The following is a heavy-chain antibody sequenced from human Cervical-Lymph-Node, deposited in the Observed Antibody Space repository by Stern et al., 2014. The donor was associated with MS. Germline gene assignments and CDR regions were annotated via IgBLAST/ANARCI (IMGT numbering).Heavy chain of an antibody. CDR1: GFSLRTRGMG. Sequence: SGPTVVKPTQTLTLTCTFSGFSLRTRGMGVGWIRQPPGKALEWLALIYWDDDKFYSPYLKTRLTITKDTSKNWVVLTMTNMDPVDTATYYCAHLEVRAVAEDAFDIWGQGTAVTVSS. CDR3: AHLEVRAVAEDAFDI. CDR2: IYWDDDK. D-gene: IGHD6-19*01. V-gene: IGHV2-5*02. J-gene: IGHJ3*02.